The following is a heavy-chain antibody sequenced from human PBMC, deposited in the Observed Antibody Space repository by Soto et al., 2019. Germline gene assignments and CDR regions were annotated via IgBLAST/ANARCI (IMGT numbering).Heavy chain of an antibody. CDR3: AREHPPARPLDY. V-gene: IGHV3-7*01. CDR2: IKQYGSDK. CDR1: LFTFSIDC. Sequence: GGVLRIPCAASLFTFSIDCMSWLRQAPGNGRDCVSNIKQYGSDKYYVDSLKGRSTISRDSAKNSVYLQINSLRAEHTGVYYCAREHPPARPLDYWGQRTLVTVSS. D-gene: IGHD6-6*01. J-gene: IGHJ4*02.